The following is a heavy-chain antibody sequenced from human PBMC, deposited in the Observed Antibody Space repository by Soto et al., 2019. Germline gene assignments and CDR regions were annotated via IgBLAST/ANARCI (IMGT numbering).Heavy chain of an antibody. CDR3: ATDMDTARTFDY. D-gene: IGHD5-18*01. CDR1: GYTLTELS. Sequence: QVQLVQSGAEVKKPGASVKVSCKVSGYTLTELSMHWVRQAPGKGLEWMGGFDPEDGETIYAQKFQGRVTMTEDTSTDPAYMALSSLRSEDTAVYYCATDMDTARTFDYWGQGTLVTVSS. J-gene: IGHJ4*02. V-gene: IGHV1-24*01. CDR2: FDPEDGET.